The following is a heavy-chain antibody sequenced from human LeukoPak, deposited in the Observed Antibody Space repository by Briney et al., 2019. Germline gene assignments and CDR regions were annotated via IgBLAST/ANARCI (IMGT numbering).Heavy chain of an antibody. V-gene: IGHV1-46*01. Sequence: ASVKVSCKASGYTFTSYYMHWVRQAPGQGLERMGIINPSGGSTSYAQKFQGRVTMTRDTSTSTVYMELSSLRSEDTAVYYCARGPVLRFLEWLSGNWFDPWGQGTLVTVSS. J-gene: IGHJ5*02. CDR2: INPSGGST. CDR1: GYTFTSYY. CDR3: ARGPVLRFLEWLSGNWFDP. D-gene: IGHD3-3*01.